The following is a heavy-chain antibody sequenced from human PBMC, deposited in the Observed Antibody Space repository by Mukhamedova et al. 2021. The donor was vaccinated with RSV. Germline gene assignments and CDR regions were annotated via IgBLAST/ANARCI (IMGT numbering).Heavy chain of an antibody. J-gene: IGHJ4*02. V-gene: IGHV3-15*01. CDR3: TTDNLGYYDRSGYYDFDS. Sequence: GGTGDYAAPVTGRFTISREDSKNTVYLQMSSLKIEDTAMYYCTTDNLGYYDRSGYYDFDSWGQGTLVTVSS. CDR2: GGTG. D-gene: IGHD3-22*01.